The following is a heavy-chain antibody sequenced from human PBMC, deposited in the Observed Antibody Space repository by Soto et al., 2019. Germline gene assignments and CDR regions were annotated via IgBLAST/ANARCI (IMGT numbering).Heavy chain of an antibody. CDR3: ARAPNGKGTVVTRYVFDI. D-gene: IGHD2-15*01. V-gene: IGHV1-18*04. Sequence: QVQLVQSGAEVKKPGASVKVSCKASGYAFTSYGISWGRQAPGQGLEWTGWISVYNGNTNYAQKLQGRVTMTTDTSTSAAYMELRGLRTDDTVVYYGARAPNGKGTVVTRYVFDIWGQGTMVTVSS. CDR1: GYAFTSYG. J-gene: IGHJ3*02. CDR2: ISVYNGNT.